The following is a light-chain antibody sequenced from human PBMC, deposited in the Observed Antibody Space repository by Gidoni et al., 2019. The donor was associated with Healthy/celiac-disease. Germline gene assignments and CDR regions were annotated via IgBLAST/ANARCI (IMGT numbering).Light chain of an antibody. CDR2: CAS. CDR3: QQYNNWPQWT. V-gene: IGKV3-15*01. J-gene: IGKJ1*01. Sequence: EIVMTQSPATLSVSPGDRATLSCRASQSVSSNLPWYQQKPGQAPRLLIYCASTRATGIPARFSGSGSGTEFTLTISSLQSEDFAVYYCQQYNNWPQWTFGQGTKVEIK. CDR1: QSVSSN.